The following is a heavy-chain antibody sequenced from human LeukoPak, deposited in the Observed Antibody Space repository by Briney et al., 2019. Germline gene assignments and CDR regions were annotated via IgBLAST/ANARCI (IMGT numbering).Heavy chain of an antibody. CDR1: GFTFSSYW. CDR3: ARGGSRQYNF. CDR2: IRHDGSEK. V-gene: IGHV3-7*01. Sequence: GGSLGLSCAASGFTFSSYWMSWVRQAPGKGLEWVANIRHDGSEKYYVDSVKGRFAISRDNAKDSLYLQMNSLRVEDTAVHYCARGGSRQYNFWGQGTLVTVSS. D-gene: IGHD5-18*01. J-gene: IGHJ4*02.